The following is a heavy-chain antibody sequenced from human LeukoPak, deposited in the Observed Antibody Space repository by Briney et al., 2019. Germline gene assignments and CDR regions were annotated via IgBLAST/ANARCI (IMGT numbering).Heavy chain of an antibody. V-gene: IGHV1-18*01. CDR3: AKGPRNTAMVTGEPFSAFDI. CDR2: ISAYNGNT. D-gene: IGHD5-18*01. J-gene: IGHJ3*02. CDR1: GYTFTSYY. Sequence: GASVKVSCKTSGYTFTSYYISWVRQAPGQGLEWMAWISAYNGNTKYAQKFQGRVTMTTDTSTSTAYMELRSLRSDDTAVYYCAKGPRNTAMVTGEPFSAFDIWGQGTMVTVSS.